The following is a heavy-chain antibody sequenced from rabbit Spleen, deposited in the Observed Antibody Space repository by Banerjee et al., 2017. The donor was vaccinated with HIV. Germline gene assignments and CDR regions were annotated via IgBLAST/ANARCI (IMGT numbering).Heavy chain of an antibody. D-gene: IGHD6-1*01. CDR1: GFSFSSSYW. CDR2: IDTGDGNT. Sequence: EESGGDLVKPEGSLTLTCTASGFSFSSSYWICWVRQAPGKGLEWIACIDTGDGNTYYATWAKGRFTISKPSSTTVTLEMISLTAADTATYFCARNPTGYAYVTWGQGTLVTVS. J-gene: IGHJ4*01. V-gene: IGHV1S45*01. CDR3: ARNPTGYAYVT.